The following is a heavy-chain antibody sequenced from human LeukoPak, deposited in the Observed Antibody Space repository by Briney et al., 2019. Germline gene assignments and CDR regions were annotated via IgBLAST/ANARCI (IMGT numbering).Heavy chain of an antibody. V-gene: IGHV3-23*01. CDR1: GFTFSSSA. CDR3: AKGGSYAPLDY. D-gene: IGHD1-26*01. J-gene: IGHJ4*02. CDR2: ISDSGGDS. Sequence: GGSLRLSCTASGFTFSSSAMTWVRQAPGKGLDWVSAISDSGGDSIYTDSVKDRFTISRDNSKNTLYLQMNSLRAEDTALYYCAKGGSYAPLDYCGQGTLVTVSS.